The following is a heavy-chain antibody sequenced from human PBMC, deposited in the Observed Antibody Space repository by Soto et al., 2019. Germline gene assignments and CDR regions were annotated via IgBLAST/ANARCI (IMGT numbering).Heavy chain of an antibody. CDR1: GFTFTNYG. Sequence: PGGSLRLSCEASGFTFTNYGMHWVRQAPGKGLEWVAVIWYDGGNKYYADSVEGRFTISRDNSENMVYLQMNSLRAEDTAVYYCARDRSSSSNCYAHYYDMDVWGQGTTVTVSS. D-gene: IGHD2-2*01. J-gene: IGHJ6*02. CDR3: ARDRSSSSNCYAHYYDMDV. CDR2: IWYDGGNK. V-gene: IGHV3-33*01.